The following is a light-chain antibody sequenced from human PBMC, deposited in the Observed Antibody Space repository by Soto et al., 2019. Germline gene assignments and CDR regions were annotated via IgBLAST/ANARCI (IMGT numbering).Light chain of an antibody. J-gene: IGLJ3*02. Sequence: QSALTQPASVSGSPGQSITISCTGTSSDIGSYNYVSWYQQYPGKAPKLMIYDVSNRPSGVSYRFSSSKSGNTASLTISGLQAEDEADYYCISYTTSSTHVVFGGGTKMTVL. CDR2: DVS. CDR3: ISYTTSSTHVV. CDR1: SSDIGSYNY. V-gene: IGLV2-14*01.